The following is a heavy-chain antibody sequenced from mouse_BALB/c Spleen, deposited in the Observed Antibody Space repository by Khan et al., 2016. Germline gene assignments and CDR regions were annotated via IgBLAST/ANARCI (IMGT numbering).Heavy chain of an antibody. Sequence: EVELVESGGGLVQPKGSLKLSCAASGFTFNTYAMNWVRQAPGKGLEWVARISSKSNNYATYYADSVKDRFTISRDDSQSMLYLQMNKLKTEDTAMCYRGRRCTRGEFDYWGQGTTLTITS. J-gene: IGHJ2*01. CDR3: GRRCTRGEFDY. D-gene: IGHD6-1*01. CDR1: GFTFNTYA. V-gene: IGHV10-1*02. CDR2: ISSKSNNYAT.